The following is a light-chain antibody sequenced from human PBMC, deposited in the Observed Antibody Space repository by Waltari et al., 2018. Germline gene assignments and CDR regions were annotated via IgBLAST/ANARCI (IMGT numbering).Light chain of an antibody. CDR2: TGS. V-gene: IGKV1-39*01. J-gene: IGKJ1*01. CDR3: QQSYSLPQT. Sequence: DTRLTQSPSSLSASIGDRVTITCRASLSISSYLNWYQHKPGRAPTLLIHTGSTLQGGVPSRFSASKAGKVFTLTISSLQSEDVATYYCQQSYSLPQTFGQGTKVEIK. CDR1: LSISSY.